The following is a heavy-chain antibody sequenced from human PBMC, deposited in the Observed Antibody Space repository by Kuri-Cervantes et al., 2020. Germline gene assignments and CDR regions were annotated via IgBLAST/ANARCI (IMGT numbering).Heavy chain of an antibody. Sequence: SLKISCAASGFTFSSYGMHWVRQAPGKGLEWVAVIWYDGSNKYYADSVKGQFTISRDNSKNTLYLQMNSLRAEDTAVYYCARDLGHYDFPEYYFDYWGQGTLVTVSS. CDR1: GFTFSSYG. D-gene: IGHD3-3*01. CDR2: IWYDGSNK. CDR3: ARDLGHYDFPEYYFDY. V-gene: IGHV3-33*01. J-gene: IGHJ4*02.